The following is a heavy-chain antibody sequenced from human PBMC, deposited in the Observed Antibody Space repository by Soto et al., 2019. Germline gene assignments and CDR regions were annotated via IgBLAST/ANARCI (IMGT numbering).Heavy chain of an antibody. V-gene: IGHV3-30-3*01. CDR1: GFTFSSYA. CDR3: ARDGLLGYFDY. D-gene: IGHD3-16*01. J-gene: IGHJ4*02. CDR2: ISYDGSNK. Sequence: QVQLVDSGGGVVQPGRSLRLSCAASGFTFSSYAMHWVRQAPGKGLEWVAVISYDGSNKYYADSVKGRFTISRDNSKNTLYLQMNSLRAEDTAVYYCARDGLLGYFDYWGQGTLVTVSS.